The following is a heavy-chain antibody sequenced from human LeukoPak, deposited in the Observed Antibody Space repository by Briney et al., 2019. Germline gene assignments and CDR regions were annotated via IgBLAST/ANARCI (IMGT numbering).Heavy chain of an antibody. J-gene: IGHJ4*02. Sequence: GGSLRLSCAVSGFPFSIYEMNWVRQAPGKGLEWVSNIGSSGTTIYYADSVKGRFSISRDNAKNSLYLQMNSLRVEDTAVYYCALLAVASDFDYWGQGALDTVSS. V-gene: IGHV3-48*03. D-gene: IGHD6-19*01. CDR1: GFPFSIYE. CDR2: IGSSGTTI. CDR3: ALLAVASDFDY.